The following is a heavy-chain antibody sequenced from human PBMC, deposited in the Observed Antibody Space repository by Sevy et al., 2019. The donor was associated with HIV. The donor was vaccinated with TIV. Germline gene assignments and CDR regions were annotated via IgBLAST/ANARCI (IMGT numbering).Heavy chain of an antibody. D-gene: IGHD3-22*01. Sequence: GGSPRLSCTASGFTFSSYAMYWVRQAPGKGLEWVAVISYDGNNKDYADSVKGRFTISRDNSKNTLYLQMNSLRAEDTAVYYCASHYYDSTGYYYPLDYWGLGTLVTVSS. CDR1: GFTFSSYA. CDR3: ASHYYDSTGYYYPLDY. CDR2: ISYDGNNK. V-gene: IGHV3-30*04. J-gene: IGHJ4*02.